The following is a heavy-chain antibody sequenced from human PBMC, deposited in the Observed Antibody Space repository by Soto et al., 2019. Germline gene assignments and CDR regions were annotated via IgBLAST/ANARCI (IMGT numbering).Heavy chain of an antibody. CDR3: ARADSASMATIIFGRSDAFDI. CDR1: GGSINDDTYYW. D-gene: IGHD5-12*01. Sequence: PSETLSLTCTVSGGSINDDTYYWWSWVRQPPGKGLEWIGEIYHSGSTNYNPSLKSRVTISVDKSKNQFSLKLSSVTAADTAVYYCARADSASMATIIFGRSDAFDIWGQGTMVTVSS. V-gene: IGHV4-4*02. J-gene: IGHJ3*02. CDR2: IYHSGST.